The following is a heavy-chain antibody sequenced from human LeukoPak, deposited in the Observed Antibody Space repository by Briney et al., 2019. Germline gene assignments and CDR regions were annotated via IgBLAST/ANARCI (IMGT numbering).Heavy chain of an antibody. Sequence: GGSLTLSCAASGFTVSSNYMSWVRQAPGRGLEWVSVIYRGGLTYYADSVKGRFTISIDNSKNTLYLQMSSLRAEDTAVYYCARNQRHGAGDYAGPVDCWGQGTLVTVSS. D-gene: IGHD4-17*01. CDR1: GFTVSSNY. V-gene: IGHV3-66*01. CDR3: ARNQRHGAGDYAGPVDC. CDR2: IYRGGLT. J-gene: IGHJ4*02.